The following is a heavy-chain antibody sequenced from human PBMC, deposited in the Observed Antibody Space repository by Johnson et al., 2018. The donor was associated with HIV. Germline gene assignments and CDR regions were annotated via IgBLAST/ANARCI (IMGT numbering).Heavy chain of an antibody. CDR1: GFTFSDYY. CDR3: AKDGYRGYDWGNDAFDI. CDR2: ISYDGSNK. J-gene: IGHJ3*02. Sequence: QVQLVESGGGLVKPGGSLRLSCAASGFTFSDYYMSWIRQAPGKGLEWVAVISYDGSNKAFADSLKGRFTISRDNSKNTVYLQMNSRRAEDTAVYYCAKDGYRGYDWGNDAFDIWGQGTMVTVSS. D-gene: IGHD5-12*01. V-gene: IGHV3-30*14.